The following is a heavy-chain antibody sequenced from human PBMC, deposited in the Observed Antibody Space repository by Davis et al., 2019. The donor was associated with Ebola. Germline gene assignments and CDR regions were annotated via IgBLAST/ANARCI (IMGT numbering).Heavy chain of an antibody. CDR1: GYTFTTYG. V-gene: IGHV1-18*01. CDR2: ITTYNGNT. J-gene: IGHJ4*02. D-gene: IGHD4-17*01. Sequence: ASVKVSCKSSGYTFTTYGISWVRQAPGQGLEWVGSITTYNGNTYYAQKFQGRVTLTTDTSTSTAYMDVRSLRSDDSAVYYCARGSFGDYMFDHWGQGTLVNVSS. CDR3: ARGSFGDYMFDH.